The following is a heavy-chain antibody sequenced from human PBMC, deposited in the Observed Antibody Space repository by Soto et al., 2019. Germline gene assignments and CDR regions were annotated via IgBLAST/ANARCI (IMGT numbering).Heavy chain of an antibody. CDR2: VSAGGAMT. Sequence: DVQLLESGGHLVQPGGSLRLSCAASGFTFSSYAMSWVRQAPGKRMEWESSVSAGGAMTYYSESVKDRFTISRDNSNDALFVQVNSLGIDYTALYYCARGDRGCSGSPASYYDSGLVVWGQGTRFTGS. D-gene: IGHD3-10*02. J-gene: IGHJ6*02. CDR3: ARGDRGCSGSPASYYDSGLVV. CDR1: GFTFSSYA. V-gene: IGHV3-23*01.